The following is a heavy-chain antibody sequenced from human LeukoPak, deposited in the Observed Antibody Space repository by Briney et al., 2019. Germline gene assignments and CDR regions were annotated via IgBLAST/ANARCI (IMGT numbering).Heavy chain of an antibody. CDR1: GFTFSSYW. D-gene: IGHD2-2*02. Sequence: GGSLRLSCAASGFTFSSYWMHWVRQAPGKGLVWVSRINSDGSSTSYADSVKGRFTISRDNSKNTLYLQMNSLRAEDTAVFYCASSPTYCSSTSCYINYWGQGALVTVSS. CDR2: INSDGSST. CDR3: ASSPTYCSSTSCYINY. V-gene: IGHV3-74*01. J-gene: IGHJ4*02.